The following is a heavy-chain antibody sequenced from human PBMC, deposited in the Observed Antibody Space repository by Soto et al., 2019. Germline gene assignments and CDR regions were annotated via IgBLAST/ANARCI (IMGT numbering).Heavy chain of an antibody. V-gene: IGHV3-21*01. CDR3: ARDLALAGNY. J-gene: IGHJ4*02. CDR2: ISSTSSYT. CDR1: GFTFSSYA. Sequence: PLGSLRLSCAASGFTFSSYAMNWVRQTQEKGLEWVSSISSTSSYTHYSDSVKGRFTISRDNANNSLFLQMNSLRAEDTVTYYCARDLALAGNYWGQGVLVTVSS. D-gene: IGHD6-19*01.